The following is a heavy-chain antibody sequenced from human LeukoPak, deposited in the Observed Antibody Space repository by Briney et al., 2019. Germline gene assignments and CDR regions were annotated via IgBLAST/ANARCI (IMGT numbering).Heavy chain of an antibody. D-gene: IGHD3-22*01. Sequence: PGGSLRLSCAASGFTFSSYSMNRVRQAPGKGLEWVSSISSSSSYIYYADSVKGRFTNSRDNAKNSLYLQMNSLRAEDTAVYYCARDMYPEYYYDSSGYYWGQGTLVTVSS. V-gene: IGHV3-21*01. CDR1: GFTFSSYS. J-gene: IGHJ4*02. CDR2: ISSSSSYI. CDR3: ARDMYPEYYYDSSGYY.